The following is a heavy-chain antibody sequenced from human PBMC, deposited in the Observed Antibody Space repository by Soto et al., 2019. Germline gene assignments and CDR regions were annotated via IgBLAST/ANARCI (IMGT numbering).Heavy chain of an antibody. CDR2: IYPGDSDT. CDR1: GYSFTSYW. J-gene: IGHJ6*01. V-gene: IGHV5-51*01. Sequence: PGESLKISCKGSGYSFTSYWIGWVRQMPVKGLEWMGIIYPGDSDTRYSPSFQGQVTISADKSISTAYLQWSSLKASDTAMYYCASSGGAHLPYYYYGMDVWGQGTTVTVSS. CDR3: ASSGGAHLPYYYYGMDV. D-gene: IGHD3-10*01.